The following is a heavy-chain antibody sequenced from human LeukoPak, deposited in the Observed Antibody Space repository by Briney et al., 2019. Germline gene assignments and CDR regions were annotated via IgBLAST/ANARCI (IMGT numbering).Heavy chain of an antibody. D-gene: IGHD3-10*01. CDR1: GYTFTSYG. CDR2: ISAYNGNT. V-gene: IGHV1-18*01. Sequence: ASVKVSCKASGYTFTSYGISWVRQAPGQGLEWMGWISAYNGNTNYAQKLQGRVTVTTDTSTSTAYMELRSLRSDDTAVYYCARDSRRITMVRGVIPEYNWFDPWGQGTLVTVSS. CDR3: ARDSRRITMVRGVIPEYNWFDP. J-gene: IGHJ5*02.